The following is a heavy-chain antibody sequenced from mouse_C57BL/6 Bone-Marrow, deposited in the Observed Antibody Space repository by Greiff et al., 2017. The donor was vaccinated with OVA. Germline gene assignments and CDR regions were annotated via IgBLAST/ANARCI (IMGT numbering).Heavy chain of an antibody. J-gene: IGHJ3*01. Sequence: QVQLQQPGAELVKPGASVKLSCKASGYTFTSYWMQWVKQRPGQGLEWIGEIDPSDSYTNYNQKFKGKATLTVDTSSSTAYMQLSSLTSEDSAVYYCARSPLLLRRFAYWGQGTLVTVSA. CDR2: IDPSDSYT. CDR3: ARSPLLLRRFAY. V-gene: IGHV1-50*01. D-gene: IGHD1-1*01. CDR1: GYTFTSYW.